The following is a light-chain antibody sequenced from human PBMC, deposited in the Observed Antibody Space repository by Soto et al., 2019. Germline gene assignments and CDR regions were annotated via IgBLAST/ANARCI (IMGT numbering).Light chain of an antibody. CDR1: SGHSSYA. Sequence: QPVLTQSPSASASLGASVKLTCPLSSGHSSYAIAWHQQQPEKGPRYLMKLDSDGSHTKGDAIPDRFSGSSPGAERYLTISRLQSEDEDHYYCQTWGTGIHVVFGGGTKLTVL. CDR2: LDSDGSH. V-gene: IGLV4-69*01. CDR3: QTWGTGIHVV. J-gene: IGLJ2*01.